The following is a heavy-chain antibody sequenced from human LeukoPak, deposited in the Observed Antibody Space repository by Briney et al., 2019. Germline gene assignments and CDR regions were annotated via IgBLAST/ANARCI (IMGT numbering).Heavy chain of an antibody. D-gene: IGHD3-10*01. CDR3: AKDRVSPSGYFDY. J-gene: IGHJ4*02. V-gene: IGHV3-23*01. Sequence: GGSLRLSCAASGFSFSSYAMSWVRQAPGKGLEWVSAISGSGGSTYYADSVKGRFTISRDNSKNTLYLQMNSLRAEDTAVYYCAKDRVSPSGYFDYWGKGTLVTVSS. CDR2: ISGSGGST. CDR1: GFSFSSYA.